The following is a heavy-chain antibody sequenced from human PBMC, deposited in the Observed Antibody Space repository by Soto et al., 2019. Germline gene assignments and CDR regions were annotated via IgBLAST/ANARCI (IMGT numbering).Heavy chain of an antibody. CDR1: GGSFSGYY. V-gene: IGHV4-34*01. Sequence: SETLSLTCAVYGGSFSGYYWSWIHQPPGKGLEWIGEINHSGSTNYNPSLKSRVTISVDTSKNQFSLKLSSVTAADTAVYYCARAPVTMVRGVYGGYFDYWGQGTLVTVSS. CDR2: INHSGST. CDR3: ARAPVTMVRGVYGGYFDY. J-gene: IGHJ4*02. D-gene: IGHD3-10*01.